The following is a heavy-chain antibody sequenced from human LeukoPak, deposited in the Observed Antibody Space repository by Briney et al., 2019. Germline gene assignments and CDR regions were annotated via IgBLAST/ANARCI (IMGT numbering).Heavy chain of an antibody. Sequence: GGSLRLSCAASGFIFSNAWMSWVRQAPGKGLEWVGHIKSKTDAGTTEYGAPVKGRFTISRDDSKNTLYLQMNSLRAEDTAVYYCANSNIDPGIAVAGIEGFDYWGQGTLVTVSS. J-gene: IGHJ4*02. D-gene: IGHD6-19*01. V-gene: IGHV3-15*01. CDR1: GFIFSNAW. CDR3: ANSNIDPGIAVAGIEGFDY. CDR2: IKSKTDAGTT.